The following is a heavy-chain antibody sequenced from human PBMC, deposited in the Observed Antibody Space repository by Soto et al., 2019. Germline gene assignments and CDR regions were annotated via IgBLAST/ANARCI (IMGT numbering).Heavy chain of an antibody. J-gene: IGHJ4*02. V-gene: IGHV3-30-3*01. CDR3: GRALDAEGSSCDY. CDR2: ISYDGSNK. Sequence: QVQLVESGGGVVQPGRSLRLFWAASGFTFRSYSMHWVRQAPGKGLEWVAVISYDGSNKYLADSVKGRFTISRDNSKNTLYLQMNSLRPEDTAVYYCGRALDAEGSSCDYWGQGTLVTVSS. D-gene: IGHD3-9*01. CDR1: GFTFRSYS.